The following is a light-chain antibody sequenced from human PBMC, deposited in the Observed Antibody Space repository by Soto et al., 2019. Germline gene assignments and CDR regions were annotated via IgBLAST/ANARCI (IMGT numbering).Light chain of an antibody. CDR1: QDIRNY. V-gene: IGKV1-17*01. Sequence: DIQMTQSPPSLSASVGDRVTITCRANQDIRNYLGWYQQNPGKAPKRLIYAASSLQSGVPSRFSGSVSGTEFTLTISSLQPEDCATYFCLEYSDYPYTFGQGTKLEF. J-gene: IGKJ2*01. CDR2: AAS. CDR3: LEYSDYPYT.